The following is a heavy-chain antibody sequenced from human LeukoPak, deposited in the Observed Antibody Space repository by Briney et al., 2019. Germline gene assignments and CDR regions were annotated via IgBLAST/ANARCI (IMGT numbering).Heavy chain of an antibody. J-gene: IGHJ4*02. CDR2: INGDGTRT. D-gene: IGHD5-12*01. Sequence: PGGSLRLSCAASGFTFSSSAMSWVRQVPGKGLEWVSTINGDGTRTYYAVSSNGRFIISRDNSMNTLYLQMNGLRAEDTAVYYCARDQGGYSTDFDFWGQGTLVTVSS. V-gene: IGHV3-23*01. CDR1: GFTFSSSA. CDR3: ARDQGGYSTDFDF.